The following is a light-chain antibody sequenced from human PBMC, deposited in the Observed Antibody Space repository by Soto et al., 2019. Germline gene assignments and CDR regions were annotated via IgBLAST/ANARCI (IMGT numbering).Light chain of an antibody. J-gene: IGLJ1*01. Sequence: QSALTQPACLSGYPGQTLTISCTGTIIDIAPYNYVSWYQQHPGKAPKLIIYEVSYRPSGISNRFSGSKSGNTASLTIAGLQAEDEADYYCSSYTSSPNYVFGTGTKVTVL. CDR1: IIDIAPYNY. V-gene: IGLV2-14*01. CDR3: SSYTSSPNYV. CDR2: EVS.